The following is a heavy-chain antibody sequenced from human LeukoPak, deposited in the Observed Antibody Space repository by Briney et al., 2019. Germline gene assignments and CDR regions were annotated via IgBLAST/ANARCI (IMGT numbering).Heavy chain of an antibody. CDR1: GFTFNIYW. V-gene: IGHV3-7*01. CDR3: ARASSWYTPSRFDP. J-gene: IGHJ5*02. D-gene: IGHD6-13*01. Sequence: GGSLRLSCAASGFTFNIYWMSWVRQAPGKGLEWVANIKEDGSEKYYVDSVKGRFTISRDNAKNSLYLQMNGLRAEDTAVYYCARASSWYTPSRFDPWGQGTLVTVSS. CDR2: IKEDGSEK.